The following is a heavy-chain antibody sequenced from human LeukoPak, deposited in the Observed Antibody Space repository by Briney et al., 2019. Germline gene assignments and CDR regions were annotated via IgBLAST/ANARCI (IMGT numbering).Heavy chain of an antibody. CDR3: ARASYSSTSRWFDT. D-gene: IGHD6-6*01. J-gene: IGHJ5*02. CDR1: GGSISSSSYY. CDR2: IYYGGST. Sequence: SETLSLTCTVSGGSISSSSYYWGWIRQPPGKGLEWIGSIYYGGSTYYNPSLKSRVTISVATSKNQFSLKLNSVTAADTAVYYCARASYSSTSRWFDTWGQGTLVTVSS. V-gene: IGHV4-39*07.